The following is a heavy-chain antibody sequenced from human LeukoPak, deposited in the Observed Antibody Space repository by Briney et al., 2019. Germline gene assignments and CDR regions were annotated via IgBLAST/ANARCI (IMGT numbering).Heavy chain of an antibody. Sequence: GGSLRLSCAASGFTFSSYWMSWVRQAPGKGLEWVANIKQDGSEKYYVDSVKGRFTISRDNAKNSLYLQMNSLRAEDTAVYYCARDFRAAAGTRGIVYSWFDPWGQGTLVTVSS. V-gene: IGHV3-7*01. CDR2: IKQDGSEK. CDR3: ARDFRAAAGTRGIVYSWFDP. J-gene: IGHJ5*02. D-gene: IGHD6-13*01. CDR1: GFTFSSYW.